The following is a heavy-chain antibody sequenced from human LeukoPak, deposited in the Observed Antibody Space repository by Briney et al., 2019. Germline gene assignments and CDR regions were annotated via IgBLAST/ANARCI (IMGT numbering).Heavy chain of an antibody. D-gene: IGHD1-26*01. V-gene: IGHV1-2*02. CDR2: INPNSGGT. Sequence: GASVKVSCKASGYTFTGYYMHWVRQAPGQGLEWMGWINPNSGGTNYAQKFQGRVTMTRDTSISTAYMELSRLRSDDTAVYYCARGLFVIVGATNFDYWGQGTLVAVSS. J-gene: IGHJ4*02. CDR3: ARGLFVIVGATNFDY. CDR1: GYTFTGYY.